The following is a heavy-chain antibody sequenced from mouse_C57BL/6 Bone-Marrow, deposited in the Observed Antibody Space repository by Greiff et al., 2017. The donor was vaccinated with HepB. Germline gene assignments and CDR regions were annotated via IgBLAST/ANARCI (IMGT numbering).Heavy chain of an antibody. Sequence: VQLQQPGAELVMPGASVKLSCKASGYTFTSYWMHWVKQRPGQGLEWIGEIDPSDSYTNYNQKFKGKSTLTVDKSSSTAYMQLSSLTSEDSAVYYCARISYYGSSYLYWYFDVWGTGTTVTVSS. CDR3: ARISYYGSSYLYWYFDV. CDR1: GYTFTSYW. CDR2: IDPSDSYT. D-gene: IGHD1-1*01. J-gene: IGHJ1*03. V-gene: IGHV1-69*01.